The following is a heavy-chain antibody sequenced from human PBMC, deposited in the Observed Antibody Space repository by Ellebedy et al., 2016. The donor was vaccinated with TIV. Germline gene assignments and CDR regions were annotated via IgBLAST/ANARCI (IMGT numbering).Heavy chain of an antibody. Sequence: GESLKISCAASGFTFSDYYMSWIRQAPGKGLEWVSYISSSGSTIYYADSVKGRFTISRDNAKNSLYLQMNSLRAEDTALYYCAKPIFGVVSDGMDVWGQGTTVTVSS. CDR2: ISSSGSTI. CDR1: GFTFSDYY. CDR3: AKPIFGVVSDGMDV. V-gene: IGHV3-11*01. D-gene: IGHD3-3*02. J-gene: IGHJ6*02.